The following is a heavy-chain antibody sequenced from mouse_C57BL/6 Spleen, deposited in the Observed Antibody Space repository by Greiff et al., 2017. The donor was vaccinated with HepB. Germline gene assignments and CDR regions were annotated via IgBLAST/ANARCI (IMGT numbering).Heavy chain of an antibody. CDR3: ARDTLGRYWYFDV. V-gene: IGHV1-22*01. CDR1: GYTFTDYN. CDR2: INPNNGGT. J-gene: IGHJ1*03. Sequence: EVQLQQSGPELVKPGASVKMSCKASGYTFTDYNMHWVKQSNGKSLEWIGYINPNNGGTSYNQKFKGKATLTVNKSSSTAYMELRSLTSEDSAVYYCARDTLGRYWYFDVWGTGTTVTVSS. D-gene: IGHD3-3*01.